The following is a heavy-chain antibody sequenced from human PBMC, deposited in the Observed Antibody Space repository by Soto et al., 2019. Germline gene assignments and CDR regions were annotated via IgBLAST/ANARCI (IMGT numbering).Heavy chain of an antibody. D-gene: IGHD1-26*01. J-gene: IGHJ4*02. CDR1: GYTFTSYG. Sequence: QVQLVQSGAEVKKPGASVKVSCKASGYTFTSYGISWVRQAPGQGLEWMGWISAYNGNTNYAQKLQGRVTMTTDTXXSTAYMELRSLRSDDTAVYYCASAPPRYSGSYLAYWGQGTLVTVSS. CDR3: ASAPPRYSGSYLAY. V-gene: IGHV1-18*01. CDR2: ISAYNGNT.